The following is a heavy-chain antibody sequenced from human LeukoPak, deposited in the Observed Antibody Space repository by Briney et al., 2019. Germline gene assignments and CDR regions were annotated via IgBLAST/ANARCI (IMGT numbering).Heavy chain of an antibody. J-gene: IGHJ6*04. Sequence: LGGSLRLSCAASGFTFSSYAMHWVRQAPGKGLKWVAVISYDGSNKYYADSVKGRFTISRDNSKNTLYLQMSSLRAEDTAVYYCAELGITMIGGVWGKGTTVTISS. CDR2: ISYDGSNK. CDR1: GFTFSSYA. V-gene: IGHV3-30*04. CDR3: AELGITMIGGV. D-gene: IGHD3-10*02.